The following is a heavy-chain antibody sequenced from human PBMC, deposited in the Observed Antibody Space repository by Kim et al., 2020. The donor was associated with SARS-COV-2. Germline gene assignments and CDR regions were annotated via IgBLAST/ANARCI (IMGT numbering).Heavy chain of an antibody. D-gene: IGHD1-1*01. CDR3: ARNGRGQYTTNWY. V-gene: IGHV3-23*01. CDR2: ISDSGDST. Sequence: GGSLRLSCAASGFTLSNYAMTWVRQAPDKALEWVSGISDSGDSTPYAASVRGRFIISRVNSKNTLYLQMNNLRAEDTAVYYCARNGRGQYTTNWY. J-gene: IGHJ2*01. CDR1: GFTLSNYA.